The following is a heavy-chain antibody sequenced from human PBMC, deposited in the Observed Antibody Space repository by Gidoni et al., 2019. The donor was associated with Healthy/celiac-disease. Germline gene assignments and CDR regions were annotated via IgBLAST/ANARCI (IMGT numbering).Heavy chain of an antibody. CDR3: ARGLNTIPIVVVPAAIHYYYYMDV. V-gene: IGHV1-69*01. Sequence: QVQLVQSGAEVKKPGSSVKVSCKASGGTFSSYAISWVRQAPGQGLEWMGGIIPIFGTANYAQKFQGRVTITADESTSTAYMELSSLRSEDTAVYYCARGLNTIPIVVVPAAIHYYYYMDVWGKGTTVTVSS. CDR2: IIPIFGTA. J-gene: IGHJ6*03. CDR1: GGTFSSYA. D-gene: IGHD2-2*01.